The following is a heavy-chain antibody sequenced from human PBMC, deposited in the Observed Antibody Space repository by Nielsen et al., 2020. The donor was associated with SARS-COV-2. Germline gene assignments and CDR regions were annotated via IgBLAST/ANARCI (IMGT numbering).Heavy chain of an antibody. Sequence: DSVKGRFTISRGNSKNTLYLQMNSLRAEDTAVYYCAKGRITMIYSPFDYWGQGTLVTVSS. CDR3: AKGRITMIYSPFDY. J-gene: IGHJ4*02. D-gene: IGHD3-22*01. V-gene: IGHV3-30*02.